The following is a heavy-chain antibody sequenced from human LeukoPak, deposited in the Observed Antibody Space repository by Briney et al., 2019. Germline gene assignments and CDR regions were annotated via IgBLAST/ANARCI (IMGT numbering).Heavy chain of an antibody. CDR3: AKGSYSSGWANRY. CDR1: GFTFSSYA. CDR2: ISGSGAGT. J-gene: IGHJ4*02. D-gene: IGHD6-19*01. V-gene: IGHV3-23*01. Sequence: GGSLTLSCAASGFTFSSYAMSWVRQAQGKGLEWVSAISGSGAGTYYADSVKGRFTTSRDNSKNTLYLQMNSLRADDTAVYYCAKGSYSSGWANRYWGQGTLVTVSS.